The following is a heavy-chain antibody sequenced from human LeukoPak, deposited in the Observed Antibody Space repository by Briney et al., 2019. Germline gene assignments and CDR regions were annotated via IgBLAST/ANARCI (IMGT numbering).Heavy chain of an antibody. V-gene: IGHV3-73*01. Sequence: PGGSLRLSCAASGFTFNSYSMNWVRQASGKGLEWVGSIKSKPNSYATVYAASVKGRFTISRDDSKNTAYLQMNSLKTEDTAVYYCTRTSDILTGYTPREAYYYYYHMDVWGKGTTVTISS. CDR1: GFTFNSYS. D-gene: IGHD3-9*01. CDR3: TRTSDILTGYTPREAYYYYYHMDV. J-gene: IGHJ6*03. CDR2: IKSKPNSYAT.